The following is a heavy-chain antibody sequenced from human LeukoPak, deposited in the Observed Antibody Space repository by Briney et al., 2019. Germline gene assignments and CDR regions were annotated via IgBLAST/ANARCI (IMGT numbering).Heavy chain of an antibody. Sequence: MSSETLSLTCTVSGGSISSGGYSWSWIRQHPGKGLEWIGYIYYSGSTYYNPSLKSRVTISVDTSKNQFSLKLSSVTAADTAVYYCARVRRRAGYNLLDYWGQGTLVTVSS. CDR2: IYYSGST. CDR3: ARVRRRAGYNLLDY. CDR1: GGSISSGGYS. V-gene: IGHV4-31*03. J-gene: IGHJ4*02. D-gene: IGHD5-24*01.